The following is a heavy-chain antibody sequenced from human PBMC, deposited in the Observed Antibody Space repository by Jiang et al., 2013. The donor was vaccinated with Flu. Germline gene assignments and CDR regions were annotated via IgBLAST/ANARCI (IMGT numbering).Heavy chain of an antibody. CDR3: AGGRGLYSGLDY. V-gene: IGHV3-74*01. Sequence: SCAASGFTFSSCWMHWVRQAPGKGLVWVSRINGDGSSTNYADSVKGRFAISRDNAKNTLYLQMSSLRAEDTAVYYCAGGRGLYSGLDYWGQGTPGHRLL. J-gene: IGHJ4*02. CDR2: INGDGSST. CDR1: GFTFSSCW. D-gene: IGHD3-10*01.